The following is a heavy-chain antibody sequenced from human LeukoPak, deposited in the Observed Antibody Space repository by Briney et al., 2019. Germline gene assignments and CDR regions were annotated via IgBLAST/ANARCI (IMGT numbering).Heavy chain of an antibody. CDR3: ARALEEWDPGAFDI. CDR1: GGSISSYY. V-gene: IGHV4-59*01. D-gene: IGHD1-26*01. J-gene: IGHJ3*02. Sequence: SETLSLTCTVSGGSISSYYWSWIRQPPGKGLEWIGYIYYSGSTNYNPSLKSRVTISVDTSKNQFSLKLSSVTAADTAVYYCARALEEWDPGAFDIWGQGTMVTVSS. CDR2: IYYSGST.